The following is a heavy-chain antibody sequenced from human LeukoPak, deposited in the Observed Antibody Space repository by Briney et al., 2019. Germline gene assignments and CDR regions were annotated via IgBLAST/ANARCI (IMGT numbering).Heavy chain of an antibody. CDR3: ARGPDFWSGDYFDY. J-gene: IGHJ4*02. Sequence: PGGSLRLSCAASGFTFSSHGMHWVRQAPGKGLEWVAVIWYDGSNKYYADSVKGRFTISRDNSKNTLYLQMNSLRAEDTAVYYCARGPDFWSGDYFDYWGQGTLVTVSS. CDR2: IWYDGSNK. CDR1: GFTFSSHG. V-gene: IGHV3-33*01. D-gene: IGHD3-3*01.